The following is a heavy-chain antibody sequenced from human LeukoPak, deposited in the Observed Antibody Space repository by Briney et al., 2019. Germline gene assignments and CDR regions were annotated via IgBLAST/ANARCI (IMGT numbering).Heavy chain of an antibody. V-gene: IGHV3-30*04. CDR3: TRDLRSAYNY. J-gene: IGHJ4*02. CDR2: SLFDGTTK. Sequence: PGGPLKLSLAASGLTFSIYAMNWFRRAPGKGLECVAVSLFDGTTKYYADSVKGRFTISRDNSKNTLYLQMNSLRVEDTAVYYCTRDLRSAYNYWGQGTLVTVSS. D-gene: IGHD3-3*01. CDR1: GLTFSIYA.